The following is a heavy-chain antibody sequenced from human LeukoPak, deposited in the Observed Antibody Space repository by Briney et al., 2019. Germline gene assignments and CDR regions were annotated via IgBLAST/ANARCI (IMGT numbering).Heavy chain of an antibody. CDR3: AMDSSGYYYFDY. CDR2: IIPIFGAA. V-gene: IGHV1-69*05. D-gene: IGHD3-22*01. Sequence: ASVTVSCKASGGTFSSYAISWVRQAPGQGLEWMGGIIPIFGAANYAQKFQGRVTITTDESTSTAYMELSSLRSEDTAVYYCAMDSSGYYYFDYWGQGTLVTVSS. CDR1: GGTFSSYA. J-gene: IGHJ4*02.